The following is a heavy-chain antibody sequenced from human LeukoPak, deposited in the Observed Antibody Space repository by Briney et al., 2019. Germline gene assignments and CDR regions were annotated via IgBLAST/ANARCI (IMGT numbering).Heavy chain of an antibody. V-gene: IGHV1-69*05. J-gene: IGHJ4*02. Sequence: SVKVSCKASGGTFSSYAISWVRQAPGQGLEWMGRIIPIFGTANYAQKFQGRVTITTDESTSTAYMELSSLRSEDTAMYYCARDFGHYYDSSGSGYYFDYWGQGTLVTVSS. CDR3: ARDFGHYYDSSGSGYYFDY. CDR2: IIPIFGTA. D-gene: IGHD3-22*01. CDR1: GGTFSSYA.